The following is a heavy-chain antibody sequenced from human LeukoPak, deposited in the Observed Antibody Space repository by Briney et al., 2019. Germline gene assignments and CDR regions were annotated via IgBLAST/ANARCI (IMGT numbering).Heavy chain of an antibody. CDR3: ARGVDYYDSSGSIRGYFDY. D-gene: IGHD3-22*01. Sequence: ASVKVSCKASGYTFTSYGISWVRQAPGQGLEWMGWISAYNDNTNYAQKLQGRVTMTTDTSTSTAYMELRSLRSDDTAVYYCARGVDYYDSSGSIRGYFDYWGQGTLVTVSS. CDR2: ISAYNDNT. V-gene: IGHV1-18*01. CDR1: GYTFTSYG. J-gene: IGHJ4*02.